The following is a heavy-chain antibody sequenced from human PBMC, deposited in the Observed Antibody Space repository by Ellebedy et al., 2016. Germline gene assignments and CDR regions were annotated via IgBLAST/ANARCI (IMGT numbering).Heavy chain of an antibody. CDR1: GFSLRRGVGVGGVG. D-gene: IGHD1-26*01. V-gene: IGHV2-5*01. CDR2: VYWNDDK. J-gene: IGHJ4*02. CDR3: AREVGSFDF. Sequence: SGPTLVXPTQTLTLTCTFSGFSLRRGVGVGGVGVGWIRRPPGKDLEWLALVYWNDDKRYRPSLKSRLTITKDTSKSQVVLTMTNIDPGDTATYYCAREVGSFDFWGQGTLVTVSS.